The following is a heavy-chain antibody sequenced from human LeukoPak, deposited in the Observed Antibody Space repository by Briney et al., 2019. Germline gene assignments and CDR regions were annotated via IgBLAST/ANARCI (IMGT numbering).Heavy chain of an antibody. CDR3: ARTXWELLXXXDP. Sequence: GSSVKVSCKASGGTFSSYAISWVRQAPGQGLEWMGRIIPIFGTANYAQKFQGRVTITTDESTSTAYMELSSLRSEDTAVYYCARTXWELLXXXDPWGQXTLVTVSS. CDR2: IIPIFGTA. J-gene: IGHJ5*02. D-gene: IGHD1-26*01. V-gene: IGHV1-69*05. CDR1: GGTFSSYA.